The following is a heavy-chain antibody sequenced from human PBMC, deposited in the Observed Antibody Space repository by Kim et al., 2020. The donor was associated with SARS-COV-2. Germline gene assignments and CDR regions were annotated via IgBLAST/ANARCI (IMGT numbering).Heavy chain of an antibody. CDR3: ARGGDTGYVY. CDR1: GGSLSGYY. Sequence: SETLSLTCAVYGGSLSGYYWSWIRQSPGKGLEWIWEISHSGSTTYSPSLKSRVTITLDTSKNQFSLNLSSVTAADTAVYYCARGGDTGYVYWGQGALVTV. CDR2: ISHSGST. V-gene: IGHV4-34*01. D-gene: IGHD5-12*01. J-gene: IGHJ4*02.